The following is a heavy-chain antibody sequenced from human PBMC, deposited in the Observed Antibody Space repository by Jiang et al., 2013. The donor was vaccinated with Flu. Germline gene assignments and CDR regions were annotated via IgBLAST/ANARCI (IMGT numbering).Heavy chain of an antibody. CDR2: IRSKAYGGTT. CDR3: TRGVVAATLDY. J-gene: IGHJ4*02. V-gene: IGHV3-49*02. D-gene: IGHD2-15*01. Sequence: GFIRSKAYGGTTEYAASVKGRFTISRDDSKSIAYLQMNSLKTEDTAVYYCTRGVVAATLDYWGQGTLVTVSS.